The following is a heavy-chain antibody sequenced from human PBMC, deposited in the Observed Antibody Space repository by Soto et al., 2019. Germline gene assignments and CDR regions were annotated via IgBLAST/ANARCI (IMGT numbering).Heavy chain of an antibody. D-gene: IGHD2-2*02. CDR3: ANDRIQCSSTSCYTGLRAFDI. CDR2: ISGDGGST. V-gene: IGHV3-43*02. Sequence: GGSLRLSCAASGFTFDDYAMHWVRQAQGKGLEWVSLISGDGGSTYYADSVKGRFTISRDNSKNSLYLQMNSLRTEDTALYYCANDRIQCSSTSCYTGLRAFDIWGQGTMVTVSS. CDR1: GFTFDDYA. J-gene: IGHJ3*02.